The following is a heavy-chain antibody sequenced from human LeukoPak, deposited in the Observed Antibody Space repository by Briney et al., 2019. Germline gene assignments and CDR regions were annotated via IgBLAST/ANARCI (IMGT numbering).Heavy chain of an antibody. D-gene: IGHD6-19*01. CDR2: ISSSSGTI. V-gene: IGHV3-11*04. Sequence: GGPLRLSCAASGFSFSDYYMSWIRQAPGKGLEWLSYISSSSGTIYYADSVKGRFTISRDNAQNSLFLQMNSLRAEDTAVYFCASGSGWFSFDSWGQGTLVTVSS. CDR3: ASGSGWFSFDS. J-gene: IGHJ4*02. CDR1: GFSFSDYY.